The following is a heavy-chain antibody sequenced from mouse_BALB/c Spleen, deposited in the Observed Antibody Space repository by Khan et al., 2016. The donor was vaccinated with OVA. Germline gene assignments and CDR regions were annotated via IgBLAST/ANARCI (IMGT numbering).Heavy chain of an antibody. CDR2: IDPYNGGT. CDR1: GYSFTDYN. D-gene: IGHD1-1*01. CDR3: ALLYHDGSGFDY. Sequence: EVQLQESGPELVKPGASVKVSCKASGYSFTDYNMFWVKQSLGKSLEWIGYIDPYNGGTNYNQSFMGKAALTVDKSSRTAFMHLNSLTSEDSAVYYGALLYHDGSGFDYWGQGTTLTVSS. J-gene: IGHJ2*01. V-gene: IGHV1S135*01.